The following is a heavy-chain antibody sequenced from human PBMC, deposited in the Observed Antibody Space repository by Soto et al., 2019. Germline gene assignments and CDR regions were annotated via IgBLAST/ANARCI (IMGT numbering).Heavy chain of an antibody. J-gene: IGHJ4*02. CDR1: GYTFTSYD. D-gene: IGHD3-22*01. V-gene: IGHV1-8*01. CDR3: ARVSPRYYDSSGYSDY. Sequence: ASVKVSCKASGYTFTSYDINWVRQATGQGLEWMGWMNPNSGNTGYAQKFQGRVTMTRNTSISTAYMELSSLRSEDTAVYYCARVSPRYYDSSGYSDYWGQGALVTVSS. CDR2: MNPNSGNT.